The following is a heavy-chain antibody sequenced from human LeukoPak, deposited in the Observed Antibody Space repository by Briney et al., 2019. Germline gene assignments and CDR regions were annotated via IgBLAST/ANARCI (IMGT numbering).Heavy chain of an antibody. CDR2: IYYGRTT. Sequence: TSETLSLTCTVSGGSISSYYWSWIRQPPGKGLEWIGSIYYGRTTYYNPSLNSRVTISVVTSKNQFSLQLNSVTAADTAVYYCVRHDGRGGATMGALDSWGQGSLVTVSS. J-gene: IGHJ4*02. V-gene: IGHV4-59*05. CDR3: VRHDGRGGATMGALDS. D-gene: IGHD5-12*01. CDR1: GGSISSYY.